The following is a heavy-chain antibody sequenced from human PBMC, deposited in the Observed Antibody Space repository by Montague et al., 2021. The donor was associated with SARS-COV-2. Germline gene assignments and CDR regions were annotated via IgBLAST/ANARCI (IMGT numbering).Heavy chain of an antibody. CDR3: ARDKYYYDSSGYYWAAYYYYGMDV. D-gene: IGHD3-22*01. CDR2: ISYDGSSK. V-gene: IGHV3-30*04. J-gene: IGHJ6*02. CDR1: GFTFSSYA. Sequence: SLRLSCAASGFTFSSYAMHWVRQAPGKGLEWVAVISYDGSSKYYADSVKGRFTNSRDNSKNTLYLQMNSLRAEDTAVYYCARDKYYYDSSGYYWAAYYYYGMDVWGQGTTVTVSS.